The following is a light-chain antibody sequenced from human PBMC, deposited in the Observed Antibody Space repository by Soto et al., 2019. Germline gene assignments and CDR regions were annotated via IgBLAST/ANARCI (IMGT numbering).Light chain of an antibody. J-gene: IGLJ1*01. CDR1: SSNIGSKT. Sequence: QSVLTQPPSASRTPGQRVTISCSGSSSNIGSKTVNWYQQLPGTVPKLLIYNSYQRPSGVPDRFSGSKSGTSASLAISGLQSGDEADYYCAAWDASLNGYVFGAGTRSPS. V-gene: IGLV1-44*01. CDR2: NSY. CDR3: AAWDASLNGYV.